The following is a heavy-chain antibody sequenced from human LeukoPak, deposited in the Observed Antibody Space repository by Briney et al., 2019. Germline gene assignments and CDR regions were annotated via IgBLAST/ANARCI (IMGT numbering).Heavy chain of an antibody. CDR2: IYSGGSS. CDR1: GFTFSSYW. CDR3: ARLPTGDY. Sequence: GGSLRLSCAASGFTFSSYWMSWVRQAPGKGLEWVSVIYSGGSSYYADSVKGRFTISRDNSKNTLYLQMNSLRVEDTAVYYCARLPTGDYWGQGTLVTVSS. J-gene: IGHJ4*02. D-gene: IGHD1-1*01. V-gene: IGHV3-53*01.